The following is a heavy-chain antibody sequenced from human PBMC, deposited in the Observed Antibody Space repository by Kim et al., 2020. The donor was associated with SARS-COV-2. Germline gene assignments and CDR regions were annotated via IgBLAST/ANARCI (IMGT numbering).Heavy chain of an antibody. J-gene: IGHJ4*02. D-gene: IGHD5-12*01. CDR1: GGSISSGGYY. CDR3: ARLLIVATIEHPQPYFDY. Sequence: SETLSLTCTVSGGSISSGGYYWSWIRQHPGKGLEWIGYIYYSGSTYYNPSLKSRVTISVDTSKNQFSLKLSSVTAADTAVYYCARLLIVATIEHPQPYFDYWGQGTLVTVSS. CDR2: IYYSGST. V-gene: IGHV4-31*03.